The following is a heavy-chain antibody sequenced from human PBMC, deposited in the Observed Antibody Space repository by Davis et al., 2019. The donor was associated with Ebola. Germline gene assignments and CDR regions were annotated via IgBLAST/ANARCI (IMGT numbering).Heavy chain of an antibody. CDR2: IYYSGST. V-gene: IGHV4-39*01. J-gene: IGHJ6*02. CDR1: GGSISSSSYY. Sequence: MPSETLSLTCTVSGGSISSSSYYWGWIRQPPGKGLEWIGSIYYSGSTYYNPSLKSRVTISVDTSKNQFSLKLSSVTAADTAVYYCARRKLRFPTDYGMDVWGQGTTVTVSS. D-gene: IGHD3-3*01. CDR3: ARRKLRFPTDYGMDV.